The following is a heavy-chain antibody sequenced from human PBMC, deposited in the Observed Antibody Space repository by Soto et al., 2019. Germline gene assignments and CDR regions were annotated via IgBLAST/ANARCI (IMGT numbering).Heavy chain of an antibody. CDR1: GYTFSNYN. CDR2: MNPDCGNT. J-gene: IGHJ6*03. V-gene: IGHV1-8*01. Sequence: QEQLVQSGAEVKKPGAPVKVSCKASGYTFSNYNINWVRQASGQGLEWMGWMNPDCGNTGYAEKFQGRVTMTRNSSISTAYRELRGLRSEATAIYYCAREAASDPSFYYHYTDVWGKGTTATVSS. CDR3: AREAASDPSFYYHYTDV. D-gene: IGHD3-10*01.